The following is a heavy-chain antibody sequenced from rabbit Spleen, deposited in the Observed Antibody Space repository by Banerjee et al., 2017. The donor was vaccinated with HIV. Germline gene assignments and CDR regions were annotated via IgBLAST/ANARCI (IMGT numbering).Heavy chain of an antibody. V-gene: IGHV1S47*01. CDR3: ARAGYAGYGYANFRDYYGMDL. D-gene: IGHD6-1*01. CDR2: IDVGEGNT. Sequence: QEQLVESGGGLVTLGGSLKLSCKASGIDFSGFGISWVRQAPGKGLEWIGIIDVGEGNTDYASWVNGRFTISSDNAQNTVDLQVSGLTAADTATYFCARAGYAGYGYANFRDYYGMDLWGQGTLVTVS. CDR1: GIDFSGFG. J-gene: IGHJ6*01.